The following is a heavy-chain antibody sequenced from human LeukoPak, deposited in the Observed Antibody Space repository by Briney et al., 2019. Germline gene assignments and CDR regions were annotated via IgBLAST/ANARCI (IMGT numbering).Heavy chain of an antibody. D-gene: IGHD3-10*01. CDR1: GGSISNYY. CDR3: ASLSGGKGAFDI. Sequence: PSETLSLTCTVSGGSISNYYWSWLRQPPGKGLEWIGYIYYSGNTNCNPSLKSRVTISVDTSKNQFSLKLSSVTAADTAVYYCASLSGGKGAFDIWGQGTMVTVSS. CDR2: IYYSGNT. V-gene: IGHV4-59*01. J-gene: IGHJ3*02.